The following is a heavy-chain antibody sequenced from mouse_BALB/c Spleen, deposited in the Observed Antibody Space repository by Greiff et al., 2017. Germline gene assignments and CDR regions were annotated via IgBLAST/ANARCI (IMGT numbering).Heavy chain of an antibody. J-gene: IGHJ4*01. CDR2: INPDSSTI. Sequence: DVKLQESGGGLVQPGGSLKLSCAASGFDFSSYWMSWVRQAPGKGLEWIGEINPDSSTINYTPSLKDKFIISTDNAKNTLYLQMSKVRSEDTALYYCARPYYGKVDAMDYWGQGTSVTVSS. CDR1: GFDFSSYW. V-gene: IGHV4-1*02. CDR3: ARPYYGKVDAMDY. D-gene: IGHD2-1*01.